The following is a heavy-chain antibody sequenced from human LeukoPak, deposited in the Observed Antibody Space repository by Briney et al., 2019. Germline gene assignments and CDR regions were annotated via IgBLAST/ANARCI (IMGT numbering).Heavy chain of an antibody. J-gene: IGHJ4*02. CDR2: IKGDESET. D-gene: IGHD3-22*01. Sequence: GGSLRLSCAASGFTFSNYWMNWVRQAPGKGLERVANIKGDESETYYVDSVKGRFTISRDNAKNSLYLQMNSLRAEDTAVYYCARGIHYYYDSSGYYYFDYWGQGTLVTVSS. CDR1: GFTFSNYW. V-gene: IGHV3-7*01. CDR3: ARGIHYYYDSSGYYYFDY.